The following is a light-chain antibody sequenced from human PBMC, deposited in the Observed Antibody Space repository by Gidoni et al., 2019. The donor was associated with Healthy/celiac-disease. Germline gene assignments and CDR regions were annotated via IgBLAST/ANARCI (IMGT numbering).Light chain of an antibody. CDR3: QQYYTKYT. J-gene: IGKJ2*01. V-gene: IGKV4-1*01. CDR1: QSVLYSSNNTNY. CDR2: WAS. Sequence: DIVMTQSPDSLAVSLGERATINCKSSQSVLYSSNNTNYLAWYQQKPGQPPTLLIYWASTLASGVPDRFSGSASGTDFTLTISTLQAEVVAVYYCQQYYTKYTFGQGTKLEIK.